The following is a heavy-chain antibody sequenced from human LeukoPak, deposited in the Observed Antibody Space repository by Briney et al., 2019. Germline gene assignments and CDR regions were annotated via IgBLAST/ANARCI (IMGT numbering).Heavy chain of an antibody. CDR1: GFTFSSYA. Sequence: GSLRLSCAASGFTFSSYAMHWVRQAPGKGLEWVAVISYDGSNKYYADSVKGRFTISRDNAKNSLYLQMNSLRAEDTAVYYCARALYDYADWLYWGQGTLVTVSS. V-gene: IGHV3-30*04. D-gene: IGHD4-17*01. CDR3: ARALYDYADWLY. J-gene: IGHJ4*02. CDR2: ISYDGSNK.